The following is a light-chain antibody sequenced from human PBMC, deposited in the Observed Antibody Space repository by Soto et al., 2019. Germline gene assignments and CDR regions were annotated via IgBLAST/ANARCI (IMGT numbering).Light chain of an antibody. CDR3: CSYAGSYTYV. J-gene: IGLJ1*01. CDR1: SSDFGGYNY. Sequence: QSVLTQPGSVSGAPGQAVTISCTGTSSDFGGYNYVSWYQQHPGKAPKLMIYDVSKRPSGFPDRFSGSKSGNTASLTISGLQAEDEAAYYCCSYAGSYTYVFGTGTKVTVL. V-gene: IGLV2-11*01. CDR2: DVS.